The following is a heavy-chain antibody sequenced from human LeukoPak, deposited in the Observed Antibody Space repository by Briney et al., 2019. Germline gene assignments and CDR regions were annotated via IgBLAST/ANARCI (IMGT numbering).Heavy chain of an antibody. V-gene: IGHV1-3*01. CDR2: INAGNGNT. CDR3: ARGGTYSSGWYDY. CDR1: GYTFTSYA. D-gene: IGHD6-19*01. Sequence: AASVKVSCKASGYTFTSYAMHWVRQAPGQRLEWMGWINAGNGNTKYSQKFQGRVTITRDTSASTAYMELSSLRSEVTAVYYCARGGTYSSGWYDYWGQGTLVTVSS. J-gene: IGHJ4*02.